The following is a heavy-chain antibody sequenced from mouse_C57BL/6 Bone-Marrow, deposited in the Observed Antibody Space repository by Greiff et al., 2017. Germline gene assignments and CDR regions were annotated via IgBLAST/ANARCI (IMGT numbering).Heavy chain of an antibody. CDR2: IYPGDGDT. CDR1: GYAFSSSW. Sequence: VQLQQSGPELVKPGASVKISCKASGYAFSSSWMNWVKQRPGKGLEWIGRIYPGDGDTNYNGKFKGKATLTADKSSSTAYMQLSSLTSEDSAVYFCARESYGSSYKRKSFDFDYWGQGTTLTVSS. D-gene: IGHD1-1*01. CDR3: ARESYGSSYKRKSFDFDY. J-gene: IGHJ2*01. V-gene: IGHV1-82*01.